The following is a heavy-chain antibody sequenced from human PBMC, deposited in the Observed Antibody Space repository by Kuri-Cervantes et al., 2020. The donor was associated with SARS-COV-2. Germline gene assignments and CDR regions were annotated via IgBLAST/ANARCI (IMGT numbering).Heavy chain of an antibody. CDR2: IWYDGSNK. J-gene: IGHJ4*02. Sequence: GESLKISCAASGFTFSSYGMHWVRQAPGKGLEWVAVIWYDGSNKYYADSVKGRFTISRDNSKNTLYLQMNSLRAEDTAVYYCARIDAVAGDFDYWGQGTLVTVSS. CDR3: ARIDAVAGDFDY. CDR1: GFTFSSYG. D-gene: IGHD6-19*01. V-gene: IGHV3-33*08.